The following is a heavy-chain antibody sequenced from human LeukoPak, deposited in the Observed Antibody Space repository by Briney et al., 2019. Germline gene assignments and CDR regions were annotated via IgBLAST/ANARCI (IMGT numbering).Heavy chain of an antibody. J-gene: IGHJ4*02. CDR3: ARGSRLVPTADY. Sequence: SETLSLTCTVSGASISSYYWSWIRQPPGKGLEWIGCIYYSGSTKYNPSLKSRVTISVDTSKNQFSLKLSSVTAADTAVYYCARGSRLVPTADYWGQGTLVTVSS. CDR1: GASISSYY. V-gene: IGHV4-59*01. CDR2: IYYSGST. D-gene: IGHD6-19*01.